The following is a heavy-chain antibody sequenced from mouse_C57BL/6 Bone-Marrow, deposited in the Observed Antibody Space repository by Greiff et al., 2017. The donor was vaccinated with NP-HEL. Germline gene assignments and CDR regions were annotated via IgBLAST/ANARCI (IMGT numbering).Heavy chain of an antibody. CDR2: IDPENGDT. V-gene: IGHV14-4*01. CDR3: AYYGNYGWFAY. CDR1: GFNIKDDY. J-gene: IGHJ3*01. Sequence: EVQLQQSGAELVRPGASVKLSCTASGFNIKDDYMHWVKQRPEQGLAWIGWIDPENGDTEYASKFQGKATITADTSSNTAYMQLSSLTSEDSAVYYCAYYGNYGWFAYWGQGTLVTVSA. D-gene: IGHD2-1*01.